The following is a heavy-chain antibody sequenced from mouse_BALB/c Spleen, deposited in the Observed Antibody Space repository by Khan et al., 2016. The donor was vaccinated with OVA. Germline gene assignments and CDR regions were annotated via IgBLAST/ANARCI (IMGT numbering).Heavy chain of an antibody. Sequence: EVELVESGADLVKPGGSLKLSCAASGFTFSTYGMSWVRQTPDKRLEWVATISSGGSYTYYFDSVKGRFTIPRDNAKNTLYLQMSSLKAEDTTMDYCAGLAYYYNSERLAYWGQGTLVTVSA. J-gene: IGHJ3*01. V-gene: IGHV5-6*01. CDR1: GFTFSTYG. D-gene: IGHD1-1*01. CDR2: ISSGGSYT. CDR3: AGLAYYYNSERLAY.